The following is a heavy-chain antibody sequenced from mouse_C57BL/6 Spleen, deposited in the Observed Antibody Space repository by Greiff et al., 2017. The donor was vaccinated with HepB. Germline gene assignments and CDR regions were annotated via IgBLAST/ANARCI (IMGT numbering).Heavy chain of an antibody. D-gene: IGHD1-1*01. CDR2: IYPGSGST. CDR1: GYTFTSYW. V-gene: IGHV1-55*01. CDR3: SRSDYGSSSAWFAY. J-gene: IGHJ3*01. Sequence: QVQLQQPGAELVKPGASVKMSCKASGYTFTSYWITWVKQRPGQGLEWIGDIYPGSGSTKYNEKFKSKATLTVDTSSSTASMQLSSLTSEDSAVYYFSRSDYGSSSAWFAYWGQGTLVTVSA.